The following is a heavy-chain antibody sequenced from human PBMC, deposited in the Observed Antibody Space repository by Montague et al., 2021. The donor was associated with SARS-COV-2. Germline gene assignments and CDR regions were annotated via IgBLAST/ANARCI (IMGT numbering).Heavy chain of an antibody. CDR2: IYYSGGI. CDR3: ARAVSVRRAVNWFDP. CDR1: GGSMSDQY. V-gene: IGHV4-59*11. Sequence: SETLSLTSTVSGGSMSDQYWPWIRQPPGKGLEWLAYIYYSGGINSNASLKSRVSMSVDTSKNQFSLKLTSVTAADTAVYYCARAVSVRRAVNWFDPWGQGTLVTVSS. D-gene: IGHD3-10*01. J-gene: IGHJ5*02.